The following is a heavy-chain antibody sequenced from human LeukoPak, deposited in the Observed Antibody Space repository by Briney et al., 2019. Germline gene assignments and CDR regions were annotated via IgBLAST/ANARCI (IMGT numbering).Heavy chain of an antibody. CDR1: GLTFSRNG. D-gene: IGHD2-21*01. V-gene: IGHV3-30*02. CDR3: AREVSAQAIHGFDP. Sequence: PGGSLRLSCAASGLTFSRNGMHWVRQAPGKGLEWLAFIQYDGSSKYHADSVKGRFTVSRDNSKNTLWLQMNILRVEDTAVYYCAREVSAQAIHGFDPWGQGTLVTVSS. J-gene: IGHJ5*02. CDR2: IQYDGSSK.